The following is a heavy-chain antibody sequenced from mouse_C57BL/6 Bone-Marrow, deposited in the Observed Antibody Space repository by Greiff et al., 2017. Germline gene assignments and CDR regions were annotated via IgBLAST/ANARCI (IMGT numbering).Heavy chain of an antibody. Sequence: VQLQQSGPGLVQPSQSLSITCTVSGFSLTSYGVHWVRQSPGKGLEWLGVIWSGGSTDYNAAFISRLSISKDNSKSQVFFKMNSLQADDTAIYYCARAYYSNPEVFAYWGQGTLVTVSA. D-gene: IGHD2-5*01. V-gene: IGHV2-2*01. CDR3: ARAYYSNPEVFAY. CDR1: GFSLTSYG. J-gene: IGHJ3*01. CDR2: IWSGGST.